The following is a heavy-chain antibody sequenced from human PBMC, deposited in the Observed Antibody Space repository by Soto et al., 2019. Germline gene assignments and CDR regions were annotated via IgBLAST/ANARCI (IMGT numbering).Heavy chain of an antibody. V-gene: IGHV3-64D*06. CDR1: GFTFSSYA. D-gene: IGHD3-22*01. J-gene: IGHJ3*02. CDR2: ISSNSGST. CDR3: ARSMIASHFHAFDI. Sequence: GGSLRLSCSASGFTFSSYAMHWVRQAPGKGLEYVSAISSNSGSTYYADSVKGRFTISRDNSKNTLYLQMSSLRAEDTAVYYCARSMIASHFHAFDIWGQGTMVTVSS.